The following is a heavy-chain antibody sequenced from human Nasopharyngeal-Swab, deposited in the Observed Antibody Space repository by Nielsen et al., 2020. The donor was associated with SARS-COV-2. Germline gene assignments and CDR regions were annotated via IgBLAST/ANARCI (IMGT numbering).Heavy chain of an antibody. J-gene: IGHJ3*02. D-gene: IGHD3-16*01. CDR1: GGSISSYY. V-gene: IGHV4-59*01. CDR3: ARNPFEFDAFDI. Sequence: SETLSLTCTVSGGSISSYYWSWIRQPPGKGLEWIGYIYYSGSTNYNPSLKSRVTISVDTSKNQLSLKLSSVTAADTAVYYCARNPFEFDAFDIWGQGTMVTVSS. CDR2: IYYSGST.